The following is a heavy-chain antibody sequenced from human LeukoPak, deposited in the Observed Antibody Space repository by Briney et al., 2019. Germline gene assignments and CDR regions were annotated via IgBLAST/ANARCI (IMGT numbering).Heavy chain of an antibody. Sequence: PSETLSLTCGVHGGSFTGYYWNWIRQPPGKGLEWIGEINHSGSTNYNPSLKSRVTISVDTSKNQFSLKLSSVTAADTAVYYCAVTPPTRYCSGGSCPRIYGMDVWGQGTTVTVSS. J-gene: IGHJ6*02. CDR3: AVTPPTRYCSGGSCPRIYGMDV. V-gene: IGHV4-34*01. D-gene: IGHD2-15*01. CDR1: GGSFTGYY. CDR2: INHSGST.